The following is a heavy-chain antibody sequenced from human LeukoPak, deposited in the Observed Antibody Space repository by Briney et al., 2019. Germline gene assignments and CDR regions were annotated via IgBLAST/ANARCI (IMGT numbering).Heavy chain of an antibody. V-gene: IGHV1-8*01. CDR2: MNPNSGNT. J-gene: IGHJ3*01. CDR1: GYTFTSYD. Sequence: ASVKVSCTASGYTFTSYDINWVRPATGQGLEWMGWMNPNSGNTGYAQKFQGRVTMTRNTSISTAYMELSSLRSEDTAVYYCARVSGRYDSSGYRWGQGTMVTVSS. CDR3: ARVSGRYDSSGYR. D-gene: IGHD3-22*01.